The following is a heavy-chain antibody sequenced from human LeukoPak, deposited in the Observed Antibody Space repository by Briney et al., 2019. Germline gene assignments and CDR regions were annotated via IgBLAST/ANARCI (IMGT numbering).Heavy chain of an antibody. CDR1: GFTFSNYD. V-gene: IGHV3-30*02. CDR2: IKYDGSHK. CDR3: AREVAPGDCGGDCYPTLHDAFDI. Sequence: GGSLRLSCAASGFTFSNYDVHWVRQAPGMGLEWVSFIKYDGSHKFYSDSVQGRFIISRDNSKNTVFLQMNSLRAEDTAVYYCAREVAPGDCGGDCYPTLHDAFDIWGQGTMVTVSS. J-gene: IGHJ3*02. D-gene: IGHD2-21*01.